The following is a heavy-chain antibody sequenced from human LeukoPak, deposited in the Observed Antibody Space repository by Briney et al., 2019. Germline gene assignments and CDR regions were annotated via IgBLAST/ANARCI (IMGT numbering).Heavy chain of an antibody. CDR2: ISSSSSTI. V-gene: IGHV3-48*01. CDR1: GFTFSNFG. J-gene: IGHJ4*02. CDR3: AKPRRDRNYDSSGYPSYFDY. D-gene: IGHD3-22*01. Sequence: QPGGSLRLSCAASGFTFSNFGMNWVRQAPGKGLEWVSYISSSSSTIYYADSVKGRFTISRDNSKDTLYLQMNSLRAEDTAVYYCAKPRRDRNYDSSGYPSYFDYWGQGTLVTVSS.